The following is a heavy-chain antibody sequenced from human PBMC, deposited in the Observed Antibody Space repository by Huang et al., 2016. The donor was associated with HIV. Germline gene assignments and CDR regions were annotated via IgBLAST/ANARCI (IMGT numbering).Heavy chain of an antibody. Sequence: ELQLVQSGAEVKKPGESLKISCKGSENNFNTYWIGWVRQMPGKGLEWMWLIHPGDSGPRYSPSFRGQVTFSADKSINTAYLQWTYLKASDTAMYYCARWMSSGSYYYFDFWGQGTLVTVSS. CDR1: ENNFNTYW. V-gene: IGHV5-51*01. CDR2: IHPGDSGP. J-gene: IGHJ4*02. D-gene: IGHD1-26*01. CDR3: ARWMSSGSYYYFDF.